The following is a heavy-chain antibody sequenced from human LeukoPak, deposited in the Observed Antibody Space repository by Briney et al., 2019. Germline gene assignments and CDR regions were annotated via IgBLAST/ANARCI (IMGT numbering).Heavy chain of an antibody. V-gene: IGHV3-23*01. CDR1: GFTFSSYA. J-gene: IGHJ6*02. CDR2: ISGSGGST. CDR3: VRDWNDRLEPQGYYYGMDV. D-gene: IGHD1-1*01. Sequence: GGSLRLSCAASGFTFSSYAMSWVRQAPGKGLEWVSAISGSGGSTYYADSVKGRFTISRDNSKNTLYLQMNSPRAEDTAVYYCVRDWNDRLEPQGYYYGMDVWGQGTTVTVSS.